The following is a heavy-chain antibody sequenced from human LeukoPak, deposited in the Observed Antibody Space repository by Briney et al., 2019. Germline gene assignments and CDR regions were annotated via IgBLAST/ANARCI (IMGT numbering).Heavy chain of an antibody. V-gene: IGHV3-23*01. CDR1: GFDFSSYA. J-gene: IGHJ4*02. D-gene: IGHD6-6*01. Sequence: GGFLRLSCVASGFDFSSYAMTWVRQAPGKGLEWLSTISGTGGFTYYADSVQGRFTISRDNSKNTLDLQMHSLRAEDTALYYCAKALLSSAARYFDSWGQGTLVTVSP. CDR3: AKALLSSAARYFDS. CDR2: ISGTGGFT.